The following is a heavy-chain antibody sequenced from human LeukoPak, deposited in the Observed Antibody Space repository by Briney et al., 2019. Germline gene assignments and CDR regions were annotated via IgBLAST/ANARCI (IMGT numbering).Heavy chain of an antibody. CDR1: SGSINNYY. V-gene: IGHV4-59*01. D-gene: IGHD1/OR15-1a*01. CDR3: ARAPPEHYYYGMDV. Sequence: SETLSLACTVSSGSINNYYWSWIRQPPGKGLEWIGYIYYSGSTNYNPSLKSRVTISVDTSKNQFSLKLSSVTAADTAVYYCARAPPEHYYYGMDVWGQGTTVTVSS. CDR2: IYYSGST. J-gene: IGHJ6*02.